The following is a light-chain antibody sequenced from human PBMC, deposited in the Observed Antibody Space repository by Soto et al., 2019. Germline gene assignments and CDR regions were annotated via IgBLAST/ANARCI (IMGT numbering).Light chain of an antibody. CDR3: QQHGSSPPIT. CDR1: QSVSSY. Sequence: DIVLTQSPATLSLTPGQGASLSCRASQSVSSYLAWYQHKPGQAPRLLIYDASNRATGIPARFSGSGSGTNFTLTISRLEPEDFAVYYCQQHGSSPPITFGQGTRLEIK. J-gene: IGKJ5*01. V-gene: IGKV3-11*01. CDR2: DAS.